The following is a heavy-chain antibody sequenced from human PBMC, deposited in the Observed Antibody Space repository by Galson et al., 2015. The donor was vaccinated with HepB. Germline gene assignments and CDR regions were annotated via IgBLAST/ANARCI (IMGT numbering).Heavy chain of an antibody. J-gene: IGHJ4*02. V-gene: IGHV7-4-1*02. CDR1: GYTFTHYA. CDR3: ARFLPPQTTVTTWAFGY. D-gene: IGHD4-11*01. Sequence: SVKVSCKASGYTFTHYAVNRVRPAPGQGLEWMGWINTNTGDPTYAQGFTGRFVFSLDTSVSTAYLQISSLKAEDTAVYYCARFLPPQTTVTTWAFGYWGQGTLVTVSS. CDR2: INTNTGDP.